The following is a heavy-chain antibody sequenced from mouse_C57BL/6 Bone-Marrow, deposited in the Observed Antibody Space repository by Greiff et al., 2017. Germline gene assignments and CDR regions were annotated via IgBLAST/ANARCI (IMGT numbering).Heavy chain of an antibody. CDR2: VWSDGNT. D-gene: IGHD3-2*02. CDR1: GFSLTSYG. J-gene: IGHJ4*01. V-gene: IGHV2-6*03. CDR3: ARGDSSGPLAMDY. Sequence: QVQLQQSGPGLVAPSQCLSITCTVSGFSLTSYGVHWVRQPPGKGLEWLVVVWSDGNTTYNSALKSRLSIRKDNSKSQVFLKMNSLQTDDTAMYYCARGDSSGPLAMDYWGQGTSVTVSS.